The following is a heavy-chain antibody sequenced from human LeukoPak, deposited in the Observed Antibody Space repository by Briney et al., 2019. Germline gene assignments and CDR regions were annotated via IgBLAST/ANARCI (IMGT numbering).Heavy chain of an antibody. Sequence: ASVKVSCKASGYTFTGYYMHWVRQAPGQGLEWMGWINPNSGGTNYAQKFQGRVTMTRDTSISTAYMELSRLRSDDTAVYYCARDRSRSGYYLPTEPYNWFDPWGQGTLVTVSS. CDR3: ARDRSRSGYYLPTEPYNWFDP. J-gene: IGHJ5*02. V-gene: IGHV1-2*02. D-gene: IGHD3-22*01. CDR2: INPNSGGT. CDR1: GYTFTGYY.